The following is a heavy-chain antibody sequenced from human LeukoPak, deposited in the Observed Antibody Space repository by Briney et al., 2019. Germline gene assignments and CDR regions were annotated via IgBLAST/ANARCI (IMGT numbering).Heavy chain of an antibody. CDR3: ASERDPGVGGDFWSGEDYFDY. CDR2: IWYDGSNK. V-gene: IGHV3-33*01. D-gene: IGHD3-3*01. Sequence: GRSLRLSCAASGFTFSSYGMHWVRQAPGKGLEWVAVIWYDGSNKYYADSVKGRFTISRDNSKNTLYLQMNSLRSDDTAVYYCASERDPGVGGDFWSGEDYFDYWGQGTLVTVSS. J-gene: IGHJ4*02. CDR1: GFTFSSYG.